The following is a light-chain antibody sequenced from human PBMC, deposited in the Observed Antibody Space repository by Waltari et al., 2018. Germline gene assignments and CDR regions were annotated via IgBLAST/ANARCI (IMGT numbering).Light chain of an antibody. CDR1: QSVSRF. CDR3: QKYDRLPAT. Sequence: LSCRASQSVSRFLAWYRQKPGQAPRLLIYGASTRATGIPDRFSGSGSGTDFSLTISRLKPEDFAVYYCQKYDRLPATFGQGTKVEIK. V-gene: IGKV3-20*01. J-gene: IGKJ1*01. CDR2: GAS.